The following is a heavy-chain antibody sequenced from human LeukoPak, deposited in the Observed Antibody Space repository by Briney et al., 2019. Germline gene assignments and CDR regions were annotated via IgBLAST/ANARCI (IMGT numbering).Heavy chain of an antibody. CDR3: AKVGCTSCYWYNWFDP. V-gene: IGHV3-23*01. CDR1: GFTFSSYA. CDR2: ISGSGGST. Sequence: GGSLRLSCAASGFTFSSYAMSWVRQAPGKGLEWVSAISGSGGSTYYADSVKGRFTISRDNSKNTLYLQMNSLRAEDTAVYYCAKVGCTSCYWYNWFDPLGQGTLVTVSS. J-gene: IGHJ5*02. D-gene: IGHD2-2*01.